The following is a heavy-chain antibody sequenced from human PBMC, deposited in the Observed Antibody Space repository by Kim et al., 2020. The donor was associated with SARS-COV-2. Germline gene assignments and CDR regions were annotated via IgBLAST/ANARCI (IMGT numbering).Heavy chain of an antibody. CDR2: TYYRSKWYN. J-gene: IGHJ6*02. Sequence: SQTLSLTYAISGDSVSSNSAAWNWIRQSPSRGLEWLGRTYYRSKWYNDYAVSVKSRITINPDTSKNQFSLQLNSVTPEDTAVYYCARGLLWFGELRYYYYYGMDVWGHGTTVTVSS. CDR1: GDSVSSNSAA. CDR3: ARGLLWFGELRYYYYYGMDV. V-gene: IGHV6-1*01. D-gene: IGHD3-10*01.